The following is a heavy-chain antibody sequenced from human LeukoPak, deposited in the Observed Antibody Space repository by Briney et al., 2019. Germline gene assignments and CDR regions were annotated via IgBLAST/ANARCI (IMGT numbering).Heavy chain of an antibody. V-gene: IGHV1-46*01. Sequence: ASVKVSCKASGYTFTSYFMHWVRQAPGQGLEWMGIINPSGGSTSYAQKFQGRVTMTRDTSTSTVYMELSSLRPEDTAVYYCARPYVQYCSSTSCYHDNWFDPWGQGTLVTVSS. CDR1: GYTFTSYF. CDR2: INPSGGST. D-gene: IGHD2-2*01. CDR3: ARPYVQYCSSTSCYHDNWFDP. J-gene: IGHJ5*02.